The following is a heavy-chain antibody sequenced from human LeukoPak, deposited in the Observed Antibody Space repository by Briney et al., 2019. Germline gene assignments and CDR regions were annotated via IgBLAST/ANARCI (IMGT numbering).Heavy chain of an antibody. D-gene: IGHD2-2*01. V-gene: IGHV4-39*01. CDR3: ARLHLGYCSSTSCYSRHNTDVSIDY. CDR2: IYYSGST. J-gene: IGHJ4*02. Sequence: PSETLSLTCTVSGGSISSSSYYWGWIRQPPGKGLEWIGSIYYSGSTYYNPSLKSRVTISVDTSKNQFSLKLSSVTAADTAVYYCARLHLGYCSSTSCYSRHNTDVSIDYWGQGTLVTVSS. CDR1: GGSISSSSYY.